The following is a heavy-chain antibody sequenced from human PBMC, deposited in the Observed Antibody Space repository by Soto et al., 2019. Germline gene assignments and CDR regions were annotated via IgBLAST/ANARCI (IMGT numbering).Heavy chain of an antibody. D-gene: IGHD2-8*01. Sequence: EVQLVESGGGLVQPGGSLRLSCAASGFSFSSYSMNWVRQAPGKGLEWISYIKSGGSPIYYADSVRGRFTISRDNARNSLYLQMSNLRVEDTAVYYCTRDPHALDYWGQGTLVTVSS. J-gene: IGHJ4*02. CDR1: GFSFSSYS. V-gene: IGHV3-48*01. CDR3: TRDPHALDY. CDR2: IKSGGSPI.